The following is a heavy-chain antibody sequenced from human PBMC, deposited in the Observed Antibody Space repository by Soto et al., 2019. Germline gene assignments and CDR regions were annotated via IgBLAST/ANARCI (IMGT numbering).Heavy chain of an antibody. V-gene: IGHV1-2*02. Sequence: SXKGSFTASGYTXTGYYMDWVRQAPGQGLEWMGWINPNSCGTNYEQKFQGMVTMTRDTSISTAYMELSRMRSDDTAVYYCARDKAAAPRYYFDYWGQGTLVTVS. CDR3: ARDKAAAPRYYFDY. CDR2: INPNSCGT. D-gene: IGHD6-13*01. J-gene: IGHJ4*02. CDR1: GYTXTGYY.